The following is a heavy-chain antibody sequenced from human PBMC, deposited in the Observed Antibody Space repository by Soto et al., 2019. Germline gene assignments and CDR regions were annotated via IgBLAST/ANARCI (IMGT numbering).Heavy chain of an antibody. Sequence: QAQLEQSGGEVKKLGSSVKVSCKASRVAFSKFMVTWLRQAPGLGLEGVGGIFPIFGTANYAQKFQGRVTITADESTSTSYMEVNNLRSEDTAVYYCAKVRYSSPMGYYYGMDVWGQGTTVTVSS. CDR1: RVAFSKFM. CDR2: IFPIFGTA. V-gene: IGHV1-69*01. J-gene: IGHJ6*02. D-gene: IGHD6-19*01. CDR3: AKVRYSSPMGYYYGMDV.